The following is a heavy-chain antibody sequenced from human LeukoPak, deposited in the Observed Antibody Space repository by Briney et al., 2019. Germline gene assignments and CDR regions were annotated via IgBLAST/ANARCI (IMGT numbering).Heavy chain of an antibody. CDR2: ISYDGSNK. V-gene: IGHV3-30*04. CDR3: AREAKDYYYGMDV. J-gene: IGHJ6*02. CDR1: GFTFSSYA. Sequence: PGGSLRLSCAASGFTFSSYAMHWVRQAPGKGLEWVAVISYDGSNKYYADSVKGRFTISRDNSKNTLYLQMNSLRAEDTAVYYCAREAKDYYYGMDVWGQGTTVTVSS.